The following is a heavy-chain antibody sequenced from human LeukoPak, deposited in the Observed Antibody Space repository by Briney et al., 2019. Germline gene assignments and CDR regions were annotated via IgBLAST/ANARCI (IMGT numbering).Heavy chain of an antibody. CDR3: ARANTMRVVANDY. J-gene: IGHJ4*02. CDR2: ISSSSSYI. Sequence: PGGSLRLSCAASGFTFSSYRMNWVRQAPGKGLEWVSSISSSSSYIYFADSVKGRFTISRDNAKNSLYLQMNSLRAEDTAVYYCARANTMRVVANDYWGQGALVTVSS. CDR1: GFTFSSYR. V-gene: IGHV3-21*01. D-gene: IGHD3-22*01.